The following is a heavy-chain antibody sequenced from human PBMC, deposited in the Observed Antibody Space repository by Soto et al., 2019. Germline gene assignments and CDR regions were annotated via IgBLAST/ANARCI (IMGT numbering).Heavy chain of an antibody. J-gene: IGHJ4*02. CDR2: IWYDGSNK. CDR3: ARDARFLGNFDY. CDR1: GFTFSSYG. Sequence: GGSLRLSCAASGFTFSSYGMHWVRQAPGKGLEWVAVIWYDGSNKYYADSVKGRFTISRDNSKNTLYLQMNSLRAEDTAVYYCARDARFLGNFDYWGQGTLVTVSS. V-gene: IGHV3-33*01. D-gene: IGHD3-3*01.